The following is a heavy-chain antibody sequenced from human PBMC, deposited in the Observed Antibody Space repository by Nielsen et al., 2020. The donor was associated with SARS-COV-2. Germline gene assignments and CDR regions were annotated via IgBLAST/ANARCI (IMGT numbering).Heavy chain of an antibody. V-gene: IGHV3-64*01. CDR1: GFTFSSYA. D-gene: IGHD6-6*01. Sequence: GEFLKISCAASGFTFSSYAMHWVRQAPGKGLEYVSAISSNGGSTYYANSVKGRFTISRDNSKNTLYLQMGSLRAEDMAVYYCASGEDSSSPLDYWGQGTLVTVSS. CDR3: ASGEDSSSPLDY. J-gene: IGHJ4*02. CDR2: ISSNGGST.